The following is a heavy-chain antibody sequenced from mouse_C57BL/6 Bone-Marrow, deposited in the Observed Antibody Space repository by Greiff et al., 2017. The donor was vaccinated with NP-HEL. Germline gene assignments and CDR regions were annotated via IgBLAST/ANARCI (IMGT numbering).Heavy chain of an antibody. J-gene: IGHJ1*03. D-gene: IGHD1-1*01. CDR1: GYTFTSYW. CDR3: ALLLLRYWYFDV. CDR2: IYPGSGST. V-gene: IGHV1-55*01. Sequence: QVQLQQPGAELVKPGASVTMSCKASGYTFTSYWITWVKQRPGQGLEWIGDIYPGSGSTNYNEKFKSKATLTVDTSSSTAYMQLSSLTSEDSAVYYCALLLLRYWYFDVWGTGTTVTVSS.